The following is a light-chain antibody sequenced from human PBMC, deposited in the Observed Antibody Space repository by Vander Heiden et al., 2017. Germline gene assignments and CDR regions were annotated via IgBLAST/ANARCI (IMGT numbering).Light chain of an antibody. V-gene: IGLV1-44*01. CDR1: SPNIEPNS. CDR3: AVWDDSLNGWV. Sequence: QSVLTQPPSASGTPRQRVTISCSGSSPNIEPNSVNWYQQPPGTAPKLLIYANNQRPSGVPARFSGSKSGTSASLAIRGLQSADEADYYCAVWDDSLNGWVFGGGTKLTVL. CDR2: ANN. J-gene: IGLJ3*02.